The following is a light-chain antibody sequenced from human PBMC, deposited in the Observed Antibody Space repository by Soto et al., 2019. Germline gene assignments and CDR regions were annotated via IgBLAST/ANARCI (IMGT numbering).Light chain of an antibody. Sequence: QSVLTQPPSASGSPGQSVTISCTGTNSDVGAYNYVSWYQQYPGKAPKVIIYEVSKRPSGVPDRFSGSKSGNTASLTVSGLQAEDEAGYYCSSYAGSKNFAVFGTGTKLTVL. CDR1: NSDVGAYNY. CDR2: EVS. CDR3: SSYAGSKNFAV. V-gene: IGLV2-8*01. J-gene: IGLJ1*01.